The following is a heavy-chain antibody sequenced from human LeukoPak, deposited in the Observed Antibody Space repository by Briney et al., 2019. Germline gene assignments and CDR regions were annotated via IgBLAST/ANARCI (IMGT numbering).Heavy chain of an antibody. CDR3: ARAPGTTFDY. V-gene: IGHV4-34*01. CDR2: INHSWST. Sequence: SETLSLTCAVYGGSFSGYYWSWIHQPPGKGLEWIVSINHSWSTYYNPSLKSRVTISVDTSKNQFSLKLTSVTAADTAVYYCARAPGTTFDYWGHGNMVTVSS. CDR1: GGSFSGYY. D-gene: IGHD4-17*01. J-gene: IGHJ4*01.